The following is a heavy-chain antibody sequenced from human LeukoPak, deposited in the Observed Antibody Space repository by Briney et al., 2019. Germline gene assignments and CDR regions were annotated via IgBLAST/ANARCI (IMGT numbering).Heavy chain of an antibody. CDR2: IIPILGIA. CDR1: GGTFSSYA. CDR3: ARDWQDSSGPVLTDY. V-gene: IGHV1-69*04. J-gene: IGHJ4*02. Sequence: SVKVSCKASGGTFSSYAISWVRQAPGQGLEWMGRIIPILGIANYAQKFQGRVTITADKSTSTAYMELSSLRSEDTAVYYCARDWQDSSGPVLTDYWGQGTLVTVSS. D-gene: IGHD6-19*01.